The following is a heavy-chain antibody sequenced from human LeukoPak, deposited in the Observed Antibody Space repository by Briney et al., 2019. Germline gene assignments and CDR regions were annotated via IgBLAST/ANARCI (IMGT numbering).Heavy chain of an antibody. Sequence: SETLSLTCTVSGGSISSYYWSWIRQPPGKGLECIGYIYYSGSTNYNPSLKSRVTISVDTSKKPFSLKLRSVTAADTAVYYCARDKDDGYFDYWGQGTLVTVSS. V-gene: IGHV4-59*01. CDR2: IYYSGST. CDR3: ARDKDDGYFDY. D-gene: IGHD1-1*01. J-gene: IGHJ4*02. CDR1: GGSISSYY.